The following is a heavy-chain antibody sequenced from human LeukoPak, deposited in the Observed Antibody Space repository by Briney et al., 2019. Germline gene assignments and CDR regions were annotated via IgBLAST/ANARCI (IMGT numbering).Heavy chain of an antibody. CDR3: AKDRAYGFDI. CDR1: GFTFSGYG. Sequence: TGGSLRLSCAASGFTFSGYGMSWVRQAPGKGLEWVSALSGSGGTTYNADSVKGRFTISRDNSKNTLYLQMNSLRVEDTAVYYCAKDRAYGFDIWGQGTMVTVSS. D-gene: IGHD3-10*01. J-gene: IGHJ3*02. V-gene: IGHV3-23*01. CDR2: LSGSGGTT.